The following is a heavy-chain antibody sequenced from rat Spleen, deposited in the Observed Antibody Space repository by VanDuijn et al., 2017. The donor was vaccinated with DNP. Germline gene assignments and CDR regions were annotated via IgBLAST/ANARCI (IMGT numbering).Heavy chain of an antibody. CDR2: ITNTCGCT. CDR1: GFTFNNYS. Sequence: EVQLVESGGGLVQPGRSLKLSCVAPGFTFNNYSMTCIRQAPGKGLEWIAFITNTCGCTYYLDSMKGRFSLSRDNAKSTLYLQVNSLRSEETVTYYCTSNPHIRTAAPLDYWGQGVMVTVSS. CDR3: TSNPHIRTAAPLDY. J-gene: IGHJ2*01. D-gene: IGHD3-8*01. V-gene: IGHV5-31*01.